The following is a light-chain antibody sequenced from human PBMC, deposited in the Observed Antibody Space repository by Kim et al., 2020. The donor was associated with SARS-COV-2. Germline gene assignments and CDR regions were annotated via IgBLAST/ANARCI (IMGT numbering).Light chain of an antibody. CDR2: GAS. Sequence: SVSTGDRATLSCRASQRLGTNLAWYQHKPGQAPRLLIYGASTRATGIPARFSGAGSGTEFTLTISSLQSEDFAVYFCQQYNDWLSFGGGTKVDIK. J-gene: IGKJ4*01. CDR1: QRLGTN. CDR3: QQYNDWLS. V-gene: IGKV3-15*01.